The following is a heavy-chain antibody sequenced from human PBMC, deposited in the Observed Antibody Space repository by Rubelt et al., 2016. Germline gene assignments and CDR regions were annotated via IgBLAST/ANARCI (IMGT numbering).Heavy chain of an antibody. Sequence: QVQLVQSGAEVKKPGASVKVSCKASGYTFTSYGISWVRQAPGQGLEWMGGIIPIFGTANYAQKFQGRVTITADESTSKAYMELSSLRSEDTAVYYCARVDTAMVKCDPWGQGTLVTVSS. CDR1: GYTFTSYG. V-gene: IGHV1-69*13. J-gene: IGHJ5*02. CDR2: IIPIFGTA. CDR3: ARVDTAMVKCDP. D-gene: IGHD5-18*01.